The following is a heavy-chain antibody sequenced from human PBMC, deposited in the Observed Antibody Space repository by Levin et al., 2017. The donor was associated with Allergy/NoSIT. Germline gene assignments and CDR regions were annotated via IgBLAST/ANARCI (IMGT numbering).Heavy chain of an antibody. CDR3: AKKQGGTSGFSFDV. J-gene: IGHJ3*01. CDR1: GFSISEYA. Sequence: ASVKVSCAVSGFSISEYAMAWVRQAPGKGLEWVSAITGGGFNTYYGDSVKGRFTVSKDDSKDMLYLDLSSLRVEDTAVYYCAKKQGGTSGFSFDVWGQGTMVTVSS. D-gene: IGHD1/OR15-1a*01. CDR2: ITGGGFNT. V-gene: IGHV3-23*01.